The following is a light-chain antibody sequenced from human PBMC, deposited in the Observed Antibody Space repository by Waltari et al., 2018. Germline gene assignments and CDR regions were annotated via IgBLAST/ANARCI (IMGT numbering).Light chain of an antibody. CDR3: AAWDDSLNGRWV. Sequence: QPVLTRPPSASGTPGHTVTISCSGVASHIGNNVLHWSQQLPGTAPKLVIYRNDLRPSGVPDRFSGSKSGTSASLAISGLQSEDEADYYCAAWDDSLNGRWVFGGGTKVTVL. J-gene: IGLJ3*02. V-gene: IGLV1-44*01. CDR2: RND. CDR1: ASHIGNNV.